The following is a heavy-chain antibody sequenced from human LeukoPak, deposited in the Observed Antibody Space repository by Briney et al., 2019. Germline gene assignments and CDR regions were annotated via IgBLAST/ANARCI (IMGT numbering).Heavy chain of an antibody. V-gene: IGHV3-21*01. Sequence: GGSLRFSCAASGFTFSSYGMNWVRQAPGKGLEWVSSISSSSSYIYYADSMKGRFTISRDNAKNSLYLQMNSLRAEDTAVYYCARGTGAFDIWGQGTVVTVSS. CDR1: GFTFSSYG. D-gene: IGHD2-8*02. J-gene: IGHJ3*02. CDR3: ARGTGAFDI. CDR2: ISSSSSYI.